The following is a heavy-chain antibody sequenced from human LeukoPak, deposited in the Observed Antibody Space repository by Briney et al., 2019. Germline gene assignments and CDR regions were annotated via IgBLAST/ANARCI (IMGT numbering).Heavy chain of an antibody. Sequence: GGSLRLSCAASGFTFSDSEMNWDRQAPGKGLDWVSYISPSGSNIYYADSVKGRFTISRDNAKNSLYLQMHSLRAEDTAVYYCARMRGDIYGDQPDYWGQGTLVTVSS. V-gene: IGHV3-48*03. J-gene: IGHJ4*02. CDR1: GFTFSDSE. CDR2: ISPSGSNI. D-gene: IGHD4-17*01. CDR3: ARMRGDIYGDQPDY.